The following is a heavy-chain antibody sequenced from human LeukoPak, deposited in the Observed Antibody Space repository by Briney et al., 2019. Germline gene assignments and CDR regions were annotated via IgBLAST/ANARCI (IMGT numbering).Heavy chain of an antibody. J-gene: IGHJ4*02. CDR1: GFTFSSYS. V-gene: IGHV3-21*01. D-gene: IGHD3-22*01. CDR3: ARSYGSGYYVIDY. CDR2: ISSSSSYI. Sequence: GGSLRLSCAASGFTFSSYSMNWVRQAPGKGLEWVSSISSSSSYIYYADSVKGRFTISRDNAKNSLYLQMNSLRAEDTAVYCCARSYGSGYYVIDYWGQGTLVTVSS.